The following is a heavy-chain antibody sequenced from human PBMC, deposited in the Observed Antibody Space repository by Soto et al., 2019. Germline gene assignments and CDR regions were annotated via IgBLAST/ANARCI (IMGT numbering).Heavy chain of an antibody. J-gene: IGHJ6*02. CDR1: GGSISSSNW. D-gene: IGHD6-19*01. CDR3: ARVVGQWLGKVWSYYYYCGMDV. Sequence: PETLSLTCAVSGGSISSSNWWCWVRQPPGKGLEWIGEIYHSGSTNYNPSLKSRVTISVDKSKNQFSLKLSSVTAAGTAVYYCARVVGQWLGKVWSYYYYCGMDVWCQGTTVTVSS. V-gene: IGHV4-4*03. CDR2: IYHSGST.